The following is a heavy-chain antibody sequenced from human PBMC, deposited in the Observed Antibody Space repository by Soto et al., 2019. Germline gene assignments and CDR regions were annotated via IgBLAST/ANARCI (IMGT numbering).Heavy chain of an antibody. D-gene: IGHD3-9*01. CDR2: ISWSSGSI. J-gene: IGHJ4*02. CDR1: GFTFDDYA. CDR3: AKGRLRYFDWLLAHFDY. V-gene: IGHV3-9*01. Sequence: EVQLVESGGGLVQPGRSLRLSCAASGFTFDDYAMHWVRQAPGKGLEWVSGISWSSGSIGYADSVKGRFTISRDNAKNSLYLQMNRVRAEDTALYYCAKGRLRYFDWLLAHFDYWGQGTLVTVSS.